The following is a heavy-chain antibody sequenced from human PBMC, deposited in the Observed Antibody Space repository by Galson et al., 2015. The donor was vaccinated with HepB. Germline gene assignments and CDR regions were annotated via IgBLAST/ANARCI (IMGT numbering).Heavy chain of an antibody. CDR1: GFTFSSHD. CDR2: IRGSGGNT. CDR3: AKDLSPHYSGYDIFDY. J-gene: IGHJ4*01. V-gene: IGHV3-23*01. D-gene: IGHD5-12*01. Sequence: SLRLSCAASGFTFSSHDMNWIRQAPGKGPEWVSGIRGSGGNTYYADSVKGRFTISRDNSKSTLHLQMNSLRAEDTAVYYCAKDLSPHYSGYDIFDYRGLGTLVAVSP.